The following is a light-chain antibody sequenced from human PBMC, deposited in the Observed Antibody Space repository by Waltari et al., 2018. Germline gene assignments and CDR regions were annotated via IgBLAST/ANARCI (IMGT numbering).Light chain of an antibody. CDR1: EDITNY. CDR2: DAS. J-gene: IGKJ5*01. V-gene: IGKV1-33*01. Sequence: DIQMTQSPSSLSASVGDRVTITCQATEDITNYLNWYQQKPGKAPKLLIYDASNLETGVPSRFSGSGSGTDFTFAISSLQPEDVATYYCQQYHDLPTFGQGTRLEIK. CDR3: QQYHDLPT.